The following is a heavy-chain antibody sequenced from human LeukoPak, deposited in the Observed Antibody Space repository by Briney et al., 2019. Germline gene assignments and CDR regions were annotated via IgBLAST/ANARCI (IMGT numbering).Heavy chain of an antibody. J-gene: IGHJ6*02. CDR1: GYSFNSYW. Sequence: GESLKISCKGSGYSFNSYWIGWVRQMPGKALEWMGMIYPDDSDTKYSPSFQGQVTTSADKSISTAYLHYSSLKASDTAMYYCVRPLVGSGRWYYYYGLDVWGQGTTVTVS. CDR2: IYPDDSDT. D-gene: IGHD1-26*01. CDR3: VRPLVGSGRWYYYYGLDV. V-gene: IGHV5-51*01.